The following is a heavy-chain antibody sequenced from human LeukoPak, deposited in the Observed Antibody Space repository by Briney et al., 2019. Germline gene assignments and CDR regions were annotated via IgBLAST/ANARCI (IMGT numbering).Heavy chain of an antibody. CDR3: AREDCSSTSCEGFFDY. V-gene: IGHV4-34*01. Sequence: PSETLSLTCAVYGGSFSGYYWSWIRQPPGKGLEWIGEINHSGSTNYNPSLKSRVTISVDTSKNQFSLKLSSVTAADTAVYHCAREDCSSTSCEGFFDYWGQGTLVTVSS. J-gene: IGHJ4*02. D-gene: IGHD2-2*01. CDR1: GGSFSGYY. CDR2: INHSGST.